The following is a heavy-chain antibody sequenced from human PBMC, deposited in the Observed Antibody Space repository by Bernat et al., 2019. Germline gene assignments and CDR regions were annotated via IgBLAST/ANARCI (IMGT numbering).Heavy chain of an antibody. CDR2: IKSKTDGGTT. J-gene: IGHJ3*02. D-gene: IGHD3-16*01. Sequence: EVQLVESGGGLVKPGGSLRLSCAASGFTFSNAWMSWVRQAPGKGLEWVGRIKSKTDGGTTDYAAPVKGRFTISRDDSKNTLYLQMNSLKTEDTAVYYCTTGVITFGGVSADAFDIWGQGTMVTVSS. V-gene: IGHV3-15*01. CDR1: GFTFSNAW. CDR3: TTGVITFGGVSADAFDI.